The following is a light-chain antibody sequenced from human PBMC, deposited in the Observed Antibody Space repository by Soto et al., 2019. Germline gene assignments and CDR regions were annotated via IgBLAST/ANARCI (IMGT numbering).Light chain of an antibody. CDR2: GAS. J-gene: IGKJ1*01. CDR3: QHYNSSPA. CDR1: QNVNNNY. V-gene: IGKV3-20*01. Sequence: ASQNVNNNYLVWYQQRPGQAPGLLIHGASSRAAGVPDRFTGSGSGTDFTLTISSLQPDDFATYYCQHYNSSPAFGQGTKVDIK.